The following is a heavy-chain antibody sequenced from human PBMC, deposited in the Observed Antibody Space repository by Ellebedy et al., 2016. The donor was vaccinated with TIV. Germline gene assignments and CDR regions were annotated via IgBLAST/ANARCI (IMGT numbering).Heavy chain of an antibody. CDR1: GFSRTYA. CDR3: AKASLYYSGSGSPFYYGKDV. J-gene: IGHJ6*02. V-gene: IGHV3-23*01. Sequence: GGSLRLSXVASGFSRTYALICVRQASVKGLEWVSAISDSGGATSYADSVEDRFTISRDNSKNTLSLQMNSLRAEDTAVYYCAKASLYYSGSGSPFYYGKDVWGQGTTVTVSS. CDR2: ISDSGGAT. D-gene: IGHD3-10*01.